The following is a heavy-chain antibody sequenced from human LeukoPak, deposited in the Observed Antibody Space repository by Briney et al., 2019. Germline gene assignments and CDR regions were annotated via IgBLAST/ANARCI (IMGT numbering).Heavy chain of an antibody. J-gene: IGHJ6*03. CDR3: ARAGYCSSTSCPPKPYHYYYMDV. CDR1: GYTFTSYY. Sequence: ASVKVSCKASGYTFTSYYMHWVRQAPGQGLEWMGIINPSGGSTSYAQKFQGRVTMTRDMSTSTVYMELSSLRSEDTAVYYCARAGYCSSTSCPPKPYHYYYMDVWGKGTTVTVSS. CDR2: INPSGGST. D-gene: IGHD2-2*01. V-gene: IGHV1-46*01.